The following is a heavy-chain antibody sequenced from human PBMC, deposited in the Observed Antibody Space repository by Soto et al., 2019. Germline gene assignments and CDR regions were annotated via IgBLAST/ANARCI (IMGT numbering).Heavy chain of an antibody. J-gene: IGHJ4*02. CDR2: ISYDGSNK. V-gene: IGHV3-30-3*01. D-gene: IGHD5-18*01. Sequence: VQLVESGGGVVQPGRSLRLSCAASGFTFSSYAMHWVRQAPGKGLEWVAVISYDGSNKYYADSVKGRFTISRDNSKNTLYLQMNSLRAEDTAVYYCARDDVDTAMVYYFDYWGQGTLVTVSS. CDR1: GFTFSSYA. CDR3: ARDDVDTAMVYYFDY.